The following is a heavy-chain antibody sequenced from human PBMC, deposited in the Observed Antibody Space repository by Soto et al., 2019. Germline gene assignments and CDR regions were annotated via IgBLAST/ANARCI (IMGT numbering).Heavy chain of an antibody. CDR1: GFTFSSYA. CDR2: ISYDGSNK. J-gene: IGHJ4*02. CDR3: ARVYGDYADSGFDY. Sequence: QVQLVESGGGVVQPGRSLRLSCAASGFTFSSYAMHWVRQAPGKGLEWVAVISYDGSNKYYADSVKGRFTISRDNSKNTLYLQMNSLRAEDTAVYYCARVYGDYADSGFDYWGQGTLVTVSS. D-gene: IGHD4-17*01. V-gene: IGHV3-30-3*01.